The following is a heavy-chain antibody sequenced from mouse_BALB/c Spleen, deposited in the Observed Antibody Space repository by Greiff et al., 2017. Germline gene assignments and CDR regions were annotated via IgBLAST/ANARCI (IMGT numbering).Heavy chain of an antibody. CDR3: AREGYYGNYEGAMDY. CDR2: ISSGGST. J-gene: IGHJ4*01. D-gene: IGHD2-1*01. Sequence: EVILVESGGGLVKPGGSLKLSCAASGFTFSSYAMSWVRQTPEKRLEWVASISSGGSTYYPDSVKGRFTISRDNARNILYLQMSSLRSEDTAMYYCAREGYYGNYEGAMDYWGQGTSVTVSS. V-gene: IGHV5-6-5*01. CDR1: GFTFSSYA.